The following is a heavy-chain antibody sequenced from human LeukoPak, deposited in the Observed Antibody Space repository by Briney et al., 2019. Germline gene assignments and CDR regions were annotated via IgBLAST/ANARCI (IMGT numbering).Heavy chain of an antibody. CDR1: GGSFSGYY. V-gene: IGHV4-34*01. CDR2: INHSGST. CDR3: ARGITMIVT. D-gene: IGHD3-22*01. Sequence: SETLSLTCAVYGGSFSGYYWSWIRLPPGKGLEWIGEINHSGSTNYNPSLKSRVTISVDTSKNQFSLKLSSVTAADTAVYYCARGITMIVTWGQGTLVTVSS. J-gene: IGHJ5*02.